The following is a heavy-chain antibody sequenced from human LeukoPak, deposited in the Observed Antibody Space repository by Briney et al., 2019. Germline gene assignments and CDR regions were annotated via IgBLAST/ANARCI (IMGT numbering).Heavy chain of an antibody. D-gene: IGHD4-17*01. Sequence: TPSETLSLTCTVSGVSISSSSYDWGWIRQPPGKGLEWIGSIYYSGSTYYNPSLKSRVTISVDTSKNQFSLKLSSVTAADTAVYYCASEASHDYGDYGVFDYWGQGTLVTVSS. CDR2: IYYSGST. CDR1: GVSISSSSYD. V-gene: IGHV4-39*01. J-gene: IGHJ4*02. CDR3: ASEASHDYGDYGVFDY.